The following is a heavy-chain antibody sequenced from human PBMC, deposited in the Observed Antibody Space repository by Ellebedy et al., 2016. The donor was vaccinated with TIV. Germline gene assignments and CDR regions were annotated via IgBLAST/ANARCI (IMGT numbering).Heavy chain of an antibody. CDR1: GGSFSGYY. J-gene: IGHJ5*02. CDR2: INHSGST. CDR3: ARPSGRYCSSTSCYRGPGGFDP. D-gene: IGHD2-2*01. Sequence: SETLSLXXAVYGGSFSGYYWSWIRQPPGKGLEWIGEINHSGSTNYNPSLKSRVTISVDTSKNQFSLKLSSVTAADTAVYYCARPSGRYCSSTSCYRGPGGFDPWGQGTLVTVSS. V-gene: IGHV4-34*01.